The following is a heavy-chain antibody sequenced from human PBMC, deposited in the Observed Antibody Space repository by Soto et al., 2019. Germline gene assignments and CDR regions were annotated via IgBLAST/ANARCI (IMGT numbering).Heavy chain of an antibody. J-gene: IGHJ5*02. V-gene: IGHV4-59*01. D-gene: IGHD2-21*02. CDR1: GGSISSYY. CDR2: IFYSGRSGST. Sequence: AETLSLTCSVSGGSISSYYWSWIRQPPGKGLEWIGYIFYSGRSGSTNHNPSLRSRVTISVDTSKNQFSLKLSSVTAADTAVYYCARTALGWFDPWGQGTLVTVSS. CDR3: ARTALGWFDP.